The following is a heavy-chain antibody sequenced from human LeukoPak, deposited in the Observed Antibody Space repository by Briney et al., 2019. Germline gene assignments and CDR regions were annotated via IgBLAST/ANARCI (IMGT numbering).Heavy chain of an antibody. CDR2: ISWNSGGI. V-gene: IGHV3-9*01. Sequence: GRSLRLSCAASGFTFDDYAMHWVRQAPGKGLEWVSGISWNSGGIGYADSVRGRFTISRDNAKNSLYLQMNSLRVEDTALYYCAKGGQQLVATAIDYWGQGTLVTVSS. CDR3: AKGGQQLVATAIDY. J-gene: IGHJ4*02. D-gene: IGHD6-13*01. CDR1: GFTFDDYA.